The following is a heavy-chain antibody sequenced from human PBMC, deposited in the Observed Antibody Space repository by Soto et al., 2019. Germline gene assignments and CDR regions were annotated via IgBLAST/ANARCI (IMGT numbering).Heavy chain of an antibody. D-gene: IGHD6-6*01. CDR2: INPSGGST. CDR1: GYTFTSYY. V-gene: IGHV1-46*01. J-gene: IGHJ6*02. Sequence: ASVKVSCKASGYTFTSYYMHWVRQAPGQGLEWMGIINPSGGSTSYAQKFQGRVTMTRDTSTSTVYMELSSLRSEDTAVYYCARDQKGTSSSSNYYYYYGMDVWGQGTTVTVYS. CDR3: ARDQKGTSSSSNYYYYYGMDV.